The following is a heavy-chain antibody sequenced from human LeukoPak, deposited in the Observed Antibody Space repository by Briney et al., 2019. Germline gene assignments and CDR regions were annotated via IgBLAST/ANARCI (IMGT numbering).Heavy chain of an antibody. Sequence: ASVKVSCKASGYTFTSYDINWVRQATGQGLEWMGWMNPNSGNTGYAQKFQGRVTMTRNTSISTAYMELSSLRSEDTAVYYCARDGRVGYGINFDYWGQGTLVTVSS. J-gene: IGHJ4*02. V-gene: IGHV1-8*01. D-gene: IGHD5-18*01. CDR3: ARDGRVGYGINFDY. CDR1: GYTFTSYD. CDR2: MNPNSGNT.